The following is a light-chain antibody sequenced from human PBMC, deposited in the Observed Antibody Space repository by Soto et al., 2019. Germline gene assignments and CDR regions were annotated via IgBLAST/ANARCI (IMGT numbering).Light chain of an antibody. Sequence: QSVLTHPASVSGYPGQSITISCTGTSSDVGGYNYVSWYQQHPGKAPKLMIYDVSNRPSGVSNRFSGSKSGNTASLTISGLQAEDEADYYCSSYTSSSTLVFGGGTQLTVL. J-gene: IGLJ2*01. CDR3: SSYTSSSTLV. V-gene: IGLV2-14*01. CDR2: DVS. CDR1: SSDVGGYNY.